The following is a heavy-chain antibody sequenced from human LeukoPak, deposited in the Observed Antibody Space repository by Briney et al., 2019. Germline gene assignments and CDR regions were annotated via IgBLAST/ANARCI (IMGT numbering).Heavy chain of an antibody. J-gene: IGHJ4*02. CDR1: GFTFSSYW. D-gene: IGHD3-22*01. V-gene: IGHV3-7*01. CDR2: MNPDGSEK. CDR3: ARDRALCDSRRGYYYTEDDY. Sequence: PGGSLRLSCAASGFTFSSYWMSWVRQAPGKGLEWVANMNPDGSEKYFLDSVKGRFTISRDNAKSSLYLQMNSLRGDDTAVYYCARDRALCDSRRGYYYTEDDYWGQGTLVTVSS.